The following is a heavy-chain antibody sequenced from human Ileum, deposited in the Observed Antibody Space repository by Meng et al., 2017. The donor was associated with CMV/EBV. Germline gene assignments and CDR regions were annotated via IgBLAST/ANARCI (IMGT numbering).Heavy chain of an antibody. CDR3: AVLCLDSEDGFDM. CDR2: ITRSSSYI. CDR1: GFTFSSYN. J-gene: IGHJ3*02. Sequence: GGSLRLSCAASGFTFSSYNMDWVRQAPGKGLEWVSSITRSSSYIYYADPVKGRFTISRDNAKNSLYLQMNSLRAEDTAVYYCAVLCLDSEDGFDMWGQGTMVTVSS. V-gene: IGHV3-21*01.